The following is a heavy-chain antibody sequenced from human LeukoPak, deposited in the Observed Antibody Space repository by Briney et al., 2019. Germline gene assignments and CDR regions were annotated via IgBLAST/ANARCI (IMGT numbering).Heavy chain of an antibody. V-gene: IGHV3-30*18. CDR1: GLTFSSYG. D-gene: IGHD3-3*01. CDR2: ISYDGSNK. CDR3: AKDDYDFWSGYLEPTRGTDV. J-gene: IGHJ6*02. Sequence: PGGSLRLSCAASGLTFSSYGMHWVRQAPGKGLKWVAVISYDGSNKYYADSVKGRFTISRDNSKNTLYLQMNSLRAEDTAVYYCAKDDYDFWSGYLEPTRGTDVWGQGTTVTVSS.